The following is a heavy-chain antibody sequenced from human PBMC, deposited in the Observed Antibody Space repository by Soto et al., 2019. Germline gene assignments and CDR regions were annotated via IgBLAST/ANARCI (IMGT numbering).Heavy chain of an antibody. V-gene: IGHV4-4*02. Sequence: QVQLQESGPGLVKPSGTLSLTCAVSGGSISSSNWWSWVRQPPGKGLEWIGEIYHSGRTHYNSSLKSRVNRSVDKSKNQFSRTLSSVTAADTAVYYCARRGRTTVVTPGVDWGQGTLVTVSS. CDR1: GGSISSSNW. J-gene: IGHJ4*02. CDR3: ARRGRTTVVTPGVD. D-gene: IGHD4-17*01. CDR2: IYHSGRT.